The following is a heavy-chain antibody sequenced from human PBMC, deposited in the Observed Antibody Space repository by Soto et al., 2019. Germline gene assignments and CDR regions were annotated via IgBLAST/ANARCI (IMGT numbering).Heavy chain of an antibody. J-gene: IGHJ3*02. D-gene: IGHD2-2*01. V-gene: IGHV3-30*18. CDR3: AKGGPDCASTTCYLLVAFDI. CDR1: GFTFSSYV. CDR2: ISHDGNNK. Sequence: QVQLVQSGGGVVQPGRSLRLSCAASGFTFSSYVTHWVRQAPGKGLEWVAVISHDGNNKYYADSVKGRLTISRDNSKNTXYXXMNSLTTEDTAVYYCAKGGPDCASTTCYLLVAFDIWGQGTMVTVSS.